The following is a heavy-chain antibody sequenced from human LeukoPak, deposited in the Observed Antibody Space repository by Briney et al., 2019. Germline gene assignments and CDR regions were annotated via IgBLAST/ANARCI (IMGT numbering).Heavy chain of an antibody. J-gene: IGHJ4*02. D-gene: IGHD6-25*01. V-gene: IGHV1-46*01. CDR3: AREAIAAGKNFDY. Sequence: ASVKVSCKASGYGITTYYMHWVRQAPGQGLEWMGTIHPNGDTTTYAQKFQGRVTMTRDTSTSTVYMDLSSLRSEDTAVYYCAREAIAAGKNFDYWGQGTQVTVSS. CDR2: IHPNGDTT. CDR1: GYGITTYY.